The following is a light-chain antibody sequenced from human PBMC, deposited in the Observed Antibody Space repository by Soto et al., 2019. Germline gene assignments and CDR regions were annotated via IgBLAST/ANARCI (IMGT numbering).Light chain of an antibody. CDR2: DAS. Sequence: DIQMTQSPSTLSASVGDRVTITCRASQSIGDWLAWYQQKPGKAPKLLIYDASSLESGVPSRFSGSGSGTEFTLTISSLQPDDSATYYCQHYNNYSGTFGQWTKVEIK. CDR1: QSIGDW. CDR3: QHYNNYSGT. J-gene: IGKJ1*01. V-gene: IGKV1-5*01.